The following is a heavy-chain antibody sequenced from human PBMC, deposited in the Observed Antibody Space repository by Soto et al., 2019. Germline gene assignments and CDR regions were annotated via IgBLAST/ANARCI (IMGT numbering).Heavy chain of an antibody. D-gene: IGHD3-16*02. CDR3: ARDYDYVWGSYRVDYYYFGMDV. CDR1: GYTFTSYA. Sequence: ASVKVSCKASGYTFTSYALHWVRQAPGQRLEWMGWINAGNGDTKYSQKFQGRVTITRDTPASTAYMELSSLRSEDTAAYYCARDYDYVWGSYRVDYYYFGMDVWGQGTTVTVSS. V-gene: IGHV1-3*01. CDR2: INAGNGDT. J-gene: IGHJ6*02.